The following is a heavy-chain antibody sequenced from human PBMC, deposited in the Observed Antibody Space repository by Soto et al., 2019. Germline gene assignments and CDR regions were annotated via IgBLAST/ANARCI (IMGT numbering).Heavy chain of an antibody. D-gene: IGHD2-8*01. J-gene: IGHJ3*02. CDR2: ISPYNGDT. CDR1: GYTFVSFG. CDR3: ARDQTKWLRDASDI. V-gene: IGHV1-18*01. Sequence: QVQLVQSGAEVKKPGASVKVSCKASGYTFVSFGINWVRQAPGQGLEWLGRISPYNGDTSYAEKFRGRVAMTTDTSSSTVYRELRSLRSDDTSVYYCARDQTKWLRDASDIWGQGSMVTVSS.